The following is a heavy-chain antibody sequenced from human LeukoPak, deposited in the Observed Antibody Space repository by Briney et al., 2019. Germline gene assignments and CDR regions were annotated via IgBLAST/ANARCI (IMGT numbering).Heavy chain of an antibody. CDR3: ARDLRAAGTLKPSYYFDY. Sequence: ASVKVSCKASGYTFAGYYMHWVRQAPGQGLEWMGWINPNSGGTNYAQKFQGRVTMTRDTSISTAYMELSRLRSDDTAVYYCARDLRAAGTLKPSYYFDYWGQGTLVTVSS. CDR2: INPNSGGT. V-gene: IGHV1-2*02. J-gene: IGHJ4*02. D-gene: IGHD6-13*01. CDR1: GYTFAGYY.